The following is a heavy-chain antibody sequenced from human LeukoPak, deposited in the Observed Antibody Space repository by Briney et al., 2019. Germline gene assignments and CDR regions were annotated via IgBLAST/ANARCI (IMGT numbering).Heavy chain of an antibody. CDR1: GFTFSSYA. CDR2: ISGSGGST. J-gene: IGHJ4*02. Sequence: PGGSLRLSCAASGFTFSSYAMSWVRQAPWKGLEWVSAISGSGGSTYYADSVKGRFTISRDNSKNTLYLQMNSLRAEDTAVYYCAKVRVRGATEGPFDYWGQGTLVTVSS. D-gene: IGHD1-26*01. V-gene: IGHV3-23*01. CDR3: AKVRVRGATEGPFDY.